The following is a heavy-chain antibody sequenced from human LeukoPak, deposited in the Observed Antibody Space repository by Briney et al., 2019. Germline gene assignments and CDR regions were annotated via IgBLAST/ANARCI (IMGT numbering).Heavy chain of an antibody. CDR1: GGSFSTYY. Sequence: PSETLSLTCTVSGGSFSTYYWSWIRQPAGKGLEWIGHIYTSGTTNYNPSLKSRVTISVDTSKNQFSLKLSSVTAADTAVYYCARQQRYGPFDYWGQGTLVTVSS. CDR3: ARQQRYGPFDY. V-gene: IGHV4-4*07. CDR2: IYTSGTT. D-gene: IGHD4-17*01. J-gene: IGHJ4*02.